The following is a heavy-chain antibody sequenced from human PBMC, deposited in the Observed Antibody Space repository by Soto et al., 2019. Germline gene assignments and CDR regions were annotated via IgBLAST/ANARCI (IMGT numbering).Heavy chain of an antibody. D-gene: IGHD3-3*01. Sequence: GASVKVSFKVSGYTLTELSMHWVRQAPGKGLEWMGGFDPEDGETIYAQKFQGRVTMTEDTSTDTAYMELSSLRSEDTAVYYCAKDPNYDCWSSYKFDPWGQGTLVTVSS. V-gene: IGHV1-24*01. CDR3: AKDPNYDCWSSYKFDP. J-gene: IGHJ5*02. CDR1: GYTLTELS. CDR2: FDPEDGET.